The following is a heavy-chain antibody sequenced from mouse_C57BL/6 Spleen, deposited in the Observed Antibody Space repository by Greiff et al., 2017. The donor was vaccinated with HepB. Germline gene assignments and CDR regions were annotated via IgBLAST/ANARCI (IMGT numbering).Heavy chain of an antibody. D-gene: IGHD1-1*01. J-gene: IGHJ2*01. CDR3: ASLRDYFDY. CDR1: GYSITSGYY. V-gene: IGHV3-6*01. CDR2: ISYDGNN. Sequence: EVQLQESGPGLVKPSQSLSLTCSVTGYSITSGYYWNWIRQFPGNKLEWMVYISYDGNNNYNTPLKNRISITRDTSKNQFFLNLHSVTTEDTATYYCASLRDYFDYWGQGTTLTVSS.